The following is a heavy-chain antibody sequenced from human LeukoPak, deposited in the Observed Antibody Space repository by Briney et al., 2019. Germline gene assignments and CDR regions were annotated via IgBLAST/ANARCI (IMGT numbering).Heavy chain of an antibody. CDR1: GGSISSGDYY. Sequence: SDTLSLTCTVSGGSISSGDYYWSWIRQPPGKGLEWIGYIYYSGSTYYNPSLKSRVTISVDTSKNQFSLKLSSVTAADTAVYYCARVGVAVAGHVGYFDYWGQGTLVTVSS. CDR3: ARVGVAVAGHVGYFDY. J-gene: IGHJ4*02. D-gene: IGHD6-19*01. CDR2: IYYSGST. V-gene: IGHV4-30-4*02.